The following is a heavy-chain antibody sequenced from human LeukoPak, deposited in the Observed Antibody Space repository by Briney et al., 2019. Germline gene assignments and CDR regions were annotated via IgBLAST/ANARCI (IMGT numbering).Heavy chain of an antibody. CDR2: INPNSGGT. D-gene: IGHD3-10*01. Sequence: ASVKVSCKASGYISTGYYMHWVRQAPGQGLEWMGCINPNSGGTNYAQKFQGRVTMTRDTSISTAYMELSRLRSDDTAIYYCARERITRLRGPFEVWGQGTAVTVSS. CDR1: GYISTGYY. CDR3: ARERITRLRGPFEV. J-gene: IGHJ3*01. V-gene: IGHV1-2*02.